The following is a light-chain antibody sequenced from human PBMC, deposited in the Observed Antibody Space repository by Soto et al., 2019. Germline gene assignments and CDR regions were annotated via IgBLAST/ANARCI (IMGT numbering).Light chain of an antibody. CDR1: QGISNY. V-gene: IGKV1-27*01. Sequence: DIQMTQSPSSLSASVGDRVTITCRASQGISNYLAWYQQKPGKVPKLLIYDASAMQSGVPSRFSGSGSGTDFTLTIISLQPEDIATYYCQEYKSFLFTFGPGTKVEIK. J-gene: IGKJ3*01. CDR2: DAS. CDR3: QEYKSFLFT.